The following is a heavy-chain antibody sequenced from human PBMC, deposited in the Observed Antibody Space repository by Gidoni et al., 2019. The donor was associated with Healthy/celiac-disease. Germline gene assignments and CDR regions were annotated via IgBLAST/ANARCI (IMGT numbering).Heavy chain of an antibody. V-gene: IGHV3-30-3*01. J-gene: IGHJ6*02. CDR1: GFTFSRYA. Sequence: QVQLVESGGGVVQPGRSLRLSCAAPGFTFSRYAMHWVRQAPGKGLEWVAVISYDGSNKYYADSVKGRFTISRDNSKNTLYLQMNSLRAEDTAVYYCARDPQHYYDSSGDDYYGMDVWGQGTTVTVSS. CDR2: ISYDGSNK. CDR3: ARDPQHYYDSSGDDYYGMDV. D-gene: IGHD3-22*01.